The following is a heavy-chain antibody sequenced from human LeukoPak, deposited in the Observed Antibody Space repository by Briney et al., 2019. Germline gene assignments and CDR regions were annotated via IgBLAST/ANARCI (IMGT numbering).Heavy chain of an antibody. CDR3: VRVAYSGNDNRGGFDY. CDR1: GGSISSSSYY. CDR2: IYYSGST. V-gene: IGHV4-39*07. Sequence: SETLSLTCTVSGGSISSSSYYWGWIRQPPGKGREWIATIYYSGSTYYNPSLKSRVTISVETPKNKLSLKLSSVTAADTDVYYCVRVAYSGNDNRGGFDYWGQGTLVTVSS. J-gene: IGHJ4*02. D-gene: IGHD5-12*01.